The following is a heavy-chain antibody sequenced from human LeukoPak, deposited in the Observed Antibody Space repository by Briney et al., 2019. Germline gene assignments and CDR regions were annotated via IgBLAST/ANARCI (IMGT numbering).Heavy chain of an antibody. Sequence: GGSLRLSCAASGFTFSNYWMTWVRQAPGKGLEWVANIKQDGTEKYYVDSVKGRFTISRDNAKNSLYQQMNSLRTEDTAVYYCARDYSSSWDTFDFWGQGTLVTVSS. J-gene: IGHJ4*02. CDR3: ARDYSSSWDTFDF. CDR2: IKQDGTEK. V-gene: IGHV3-7*04. D-gene: IGHD6-13*01. CDR1: GFTFSNYW.